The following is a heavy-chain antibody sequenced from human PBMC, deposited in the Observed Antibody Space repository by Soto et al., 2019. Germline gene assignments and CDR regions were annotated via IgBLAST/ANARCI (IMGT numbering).Heavy chain of an antibody. CDR1: GFTFSNAR. Sequence: GGSLRLSCAASGFTFSNARMTWVRQAPGKGLEWVGRIKSKTDGGTTDYAAPVKGRVTISRDDSKNTQYLQMNSLETEDTAVYYCNTWLPLAQDYMDVWGKGTTVTVSS. D-gene: IGHD2-15*01. CDR2: IKSKTDGGTT. J-gene: IGHJ6*03. CDR3: NTWLPLAQDYMDV. V-gene: IGHV3-15*01.